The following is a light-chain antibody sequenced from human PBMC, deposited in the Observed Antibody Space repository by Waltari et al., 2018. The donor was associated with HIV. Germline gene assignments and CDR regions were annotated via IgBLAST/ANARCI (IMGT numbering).Light chain of an antibody. J-gene: IGLJ3*02. CDR3: QSWDSSYVV. Sequence: SYELTQPPSVSVSPGQTASITCSGGRLDYKYVSWYQQKPGQSPVLVIDQNSGRPSGIPERCSGSKSGNTATLTISGTQAMDEADFYCQSWDSSYVVFGGGTKLIVL. V-gene: IGLV3-1*01. CDR2: QNS. CDR1: RLDYKY.